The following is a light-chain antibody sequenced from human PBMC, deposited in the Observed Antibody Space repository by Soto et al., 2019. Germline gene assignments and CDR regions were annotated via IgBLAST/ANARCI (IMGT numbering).Light chain of an antibody. CDR1: SSDVGGYND. CDR3: SSYTSSSTVV. V-gene: IGLV2-14*01. CDR2: DVS. J-gene: IGLJ2*01. Sequence: QSVLTQPASVSRSPGQSITISCTGTSSDVGGYNDVSWYQQHPGKAPKLMIYDVSNRPSGVSNRFSGSKSGNTASLTISGLQAEDEAAYYCSSYTSSSTVVFGGGTQLTVL.